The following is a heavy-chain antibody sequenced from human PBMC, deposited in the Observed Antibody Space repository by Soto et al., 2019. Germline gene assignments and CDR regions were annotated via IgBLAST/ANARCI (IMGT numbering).Heavy chain of an antibody. J-gene: IGHJ3*02. D-gene: IGHD3-10*01. V-gene: IGHV4-31*03. CDR3: ARGTGGGALDI. CDR2: VYSSGST. Sequence: QVQLQESGPGLVKPSQTLSLTCTVSGGSISSGDYYWSWIRQHPGKGLEWIGSVYSSGSTYYNPSLKSRLTISVDTSENQFSLKLSSVTAADTAVFYCARGTGGGALDIWGQGTMVTVSS. CDR1: GGSISSGDYY.